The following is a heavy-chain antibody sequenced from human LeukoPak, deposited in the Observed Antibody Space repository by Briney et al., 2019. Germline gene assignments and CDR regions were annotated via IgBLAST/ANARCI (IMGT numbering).Heavy chain of an antibody. D-gene: IGHD3-10*01. V-gene: IGHV3-21*01. Sequence: GGSLRLSCAASGFTFSSYSMNWVRQAPGKGLEWVSSISSSSSYIYYADSVKGRFTISRDNAKNSLYLQMNSLRAEDTAVYYCASSPGNNWFDPWGQGTLVTVSS. CDR3: ASSPGNNWFDP. CDR2: ISSSSSYI. J-gene: IGHJ5*02. CDR1: GFTFSSYS.